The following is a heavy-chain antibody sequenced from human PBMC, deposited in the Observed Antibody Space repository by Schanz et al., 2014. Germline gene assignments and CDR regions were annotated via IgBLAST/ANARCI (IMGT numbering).Heavy chain of an antibody. CDR1: GFTFKGYA. D-gene: IGHD5-12*01. CDR2: ISNRGTTT. J-gene: IGHJ3*01. CDR3: ARDGGRDGYNLAFDV. V-gene: IGHV3-48*03. Sequence: EVQLVESGGGLVQPGGSLRLSCTASGFTFKGYAMNWVRQGPGKGVEAISYISNRGTTTNYADSVKGRFTISRDNAKNSLYLQMNSLRAEDTAVYFCARDGGRDGYNLAFDVWGQGTLVTVSS.